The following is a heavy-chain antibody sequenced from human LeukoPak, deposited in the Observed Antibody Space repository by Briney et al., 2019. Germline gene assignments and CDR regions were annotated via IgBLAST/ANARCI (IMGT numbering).Heavy chain of an antibody. Sequence: GESLKISCQVSGTDFSTYWVAWVRQMPGKGLEWLGVIYPGDSDTRYSPSFEGQVTISVDKSISTAYLQWSSLKATDSAVYYCARPHSTSRYVCDYWGQGTPVAVSS. J-gene: IGHJ4*02. D-gene: IGHD2-2*01. V-gene: IGHV5-51*01. CDR2: IYPGDSDT. CDR1: GTDFSTYW. CDR3: ARPHSTSRYVCDY.